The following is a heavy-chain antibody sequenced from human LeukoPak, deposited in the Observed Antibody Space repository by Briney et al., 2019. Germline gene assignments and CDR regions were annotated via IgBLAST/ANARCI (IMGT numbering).Heavy chain of an antibody. Sequence: GESLEISCKGSGYSFTSYWIGWVRQMPGKGLEWMGIIYPGDSDTRYSPSFQGQVTISADKSISTAYLQWSSLKASDTAMYYCARLVTMIVAPNWFDPWGQGTLVTVSS. V-gene: IGHV5-51*01. CDR1: GYSFTSYW. CDR2: IYPGDSDT. CDR3: ARLVTMIVAPNWFDP. J-gene: IGHJ5*02. D-gene: IGHD3-22*01.